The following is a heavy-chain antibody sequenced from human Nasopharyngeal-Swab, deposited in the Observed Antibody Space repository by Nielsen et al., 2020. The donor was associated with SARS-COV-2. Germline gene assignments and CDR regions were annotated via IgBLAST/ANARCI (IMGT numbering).Heavy chain of an antibody. D-gene: IGHD3-22*01. Sequence: GESPKISCAASGFTFSSYAMHWVRQAPGKGLEYVSAISSNGGSTYYANSVKGRFTISRDNSQNTLYLQMNSLGVEDTAVYYCTRGGNYYDSSGYVYYYYGMDVWGQGTTVTVSS. J-gene: IGHJ6*02. CDR1: GFTFSSYA. CDR2: ISSNGGST. CDR3: TRGGNYYDSSGYVYYYYGMDV. V-gene: IGHV3-64*01.